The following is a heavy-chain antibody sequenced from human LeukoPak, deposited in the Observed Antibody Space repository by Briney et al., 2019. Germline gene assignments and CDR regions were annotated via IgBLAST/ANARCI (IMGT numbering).Heavy chain of an antibody. CDR1: GYTFTGYY. CDR3: ARGPYSRYCTNGVCNYYYYGMDV. V-gene: IGHV1-2*02. Sequence: ASVKVSCKASGYTFTGYYMHWVRQAPGQGLEWMGWINPNSGGTNYAQKFQGRVTMTRDTSISTAYMELSRLRSDDTAVYYCARGPYSRYCTNGVCNYYYYGMDVWGQGTTVTVSS. J-gene: IGHJ6*02. D-gene: IGHD2-8*01. CDR2: INPNSGGT.